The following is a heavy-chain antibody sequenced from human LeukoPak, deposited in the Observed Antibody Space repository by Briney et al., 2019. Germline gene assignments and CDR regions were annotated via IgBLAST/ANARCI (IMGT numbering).Heavy chain of an antibody. CDR2: ISGRGSNT. V-gene: IGHV3-23*01. D-gene: IGHD3-22*01. Sequence: GGSLRLSCVASGFTFDNYGMSWVRQAPGKGLEWVSAISGRGSNTYYTDSVKGRFTISRDNSKNTLYLQMNNLRAEDTAVYYCAKTYYYDSSGYSDYRGQGTLVTVSA. CDR3: AKTYYYDSSGYSDY. CDR1: GFTFDNYG. J-gene: IGHJ4*02.